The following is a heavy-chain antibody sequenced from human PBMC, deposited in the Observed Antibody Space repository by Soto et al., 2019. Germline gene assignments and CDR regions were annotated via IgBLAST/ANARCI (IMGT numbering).Heavy chain of an antibody. Sequence: SETLSLTCTVSGGSISSGGYYWSWIRKHPGKGLEWIGYIYYSGSTYYNPSLKSRVTISVDTSKNQFSLKLSSVTAADTAVYYCARDIVVPAAADYYYYGMDVWGQGTTVTVSS. J-gene: IGHJ6*02. D-gene: IGHD2-2*01. V-gene: IGHV4-31*03. CDR1: GGSISSGGYY. CDR2: IYYSGST. CDR3: ARDIVVPAAADYYYYGMDV.